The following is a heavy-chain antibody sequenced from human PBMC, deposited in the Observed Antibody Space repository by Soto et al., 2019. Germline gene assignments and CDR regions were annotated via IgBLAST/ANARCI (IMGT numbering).Heavy chain of an antibody. Sequence: PGGSLRLSCVASGFTLSRYWMSWVRQAPGKGLEWVANINQEGRESHYVDSVKGRFTISRDNAKNSLFLQMNSLRAEDTAVHYCARVMKGPMIREYYFDYWGQGTLVTVSS. CDR3: ARVMKGPMIREYYFDY. CDR2: INQEGRES. J-gene: IGHJ4*02. CDR1: GFTLSRYW. D-gene: IGHD3-10*01. V-gene: IGHV3-7*01.